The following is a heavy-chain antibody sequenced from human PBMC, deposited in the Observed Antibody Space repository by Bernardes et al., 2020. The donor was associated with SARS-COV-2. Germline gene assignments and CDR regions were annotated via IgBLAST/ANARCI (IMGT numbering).Heavy chain of an antibody. CDR2: FDPEDGET. CDR1: GYTLTELP. Sequence: ASVKASCKVSGYTLTELPMHWVRQAPGKGLEWMGGFDPEDGETIYAQKFQGRVTMTEDTSTDTAYMELSSLRSEDTAVYYCATGSSGSYYVYYWGQGTLVTVSS. J-gene: IGHJ4*02. V-gene: IGHV1-24*01. CDR3: ATGSSGSYYVYY. D-gene: IGHD1-26*01.